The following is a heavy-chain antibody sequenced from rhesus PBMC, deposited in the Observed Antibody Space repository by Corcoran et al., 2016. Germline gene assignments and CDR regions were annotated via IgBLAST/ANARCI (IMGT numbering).Heavy chain of an antibody. V-gene: IGHV5-2*01. CDR3: AKGNSGYSYDY. J-gene: IGHJ4*01. D-gene: IGHD5-24*01. Sequence: EVQLVQSGAEVKRPGESLKISCKTSGYSFTSYWISWVRQIPGKGLEWMGAIAPSYSDTRYSPSFQRQVTTSADKSISTAYLQWSSLKASDTATYYCAKGNSGYSYDYWGQGVLVTVSS. CDR1: GYSFTSYW. CDR2: IAPSYSDT.